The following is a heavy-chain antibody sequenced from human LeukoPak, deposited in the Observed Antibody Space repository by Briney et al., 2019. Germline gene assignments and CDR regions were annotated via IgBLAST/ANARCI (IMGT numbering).Heavy chain of an antibody. CDR3: AKVLDGIAAAGTYYYYGMDV. CDR2: ISYDGSNK. Sequence: GGSLRLSCAASGFTFSSYGMHWVRQAPGKGLEWVAVISYDGSNKYYADSVKGRFTISRDNSKNTLYLQMNSLRAEDTAVYYCAKVLDGIAAAGTYYYYGMDVWGQGTTVTVSS. D-gene: IGHD6-13*01. CDR1: GFTFSSYG. V-gene: IGHV3-30*18. J-gene: IGHJ6*02.